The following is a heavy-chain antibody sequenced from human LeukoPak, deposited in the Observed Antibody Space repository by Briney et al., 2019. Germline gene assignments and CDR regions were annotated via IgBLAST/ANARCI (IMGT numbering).Heavy chain of an antibody. V-gene: IGHV3-30*04. Sequence: GGSLRLSCAASGFTFSSYAMHWVRQAPGKGLEWVAVISYGGSNKYYADSVKGRFTISRDNSKNTLYLQMNSLRAEDTAVYYCARDGGGGRILDYWGQGTLVTVSS. CDR2: ISYGGSNK. D-gene: IGHD3-16*01. CDR3: ARDGGGGRILDY. J-gene: IGHJ4*02. CDR1: GFTFSSYA.